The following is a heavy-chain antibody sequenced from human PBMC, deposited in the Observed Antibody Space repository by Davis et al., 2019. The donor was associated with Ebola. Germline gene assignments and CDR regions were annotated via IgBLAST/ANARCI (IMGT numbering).Heavy chain of an antibody. CDR1: GFTFSSYG. V-gene: IGHV3-30*18. Sequence: GESLKISCAASGFTFSSYGMHWVRQAPGKGLEWVAVISYDGSNKYYADSVKGRFTISRDNSKNTLFLQMNSLRAEDTAVYYCAKGHHYYDSSGYPLLSPWGQGTLVTVSS. J-gene: IGHJ5*02. CDR3: AKGHHYYDSSGYPLLSP. CDR2: ISYDGSNK. D-gene: IGHD3-22*01.